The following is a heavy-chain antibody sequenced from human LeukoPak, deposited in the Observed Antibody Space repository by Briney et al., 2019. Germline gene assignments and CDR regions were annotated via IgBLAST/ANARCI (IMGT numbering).Heavy chain of an antibody. J-gene: IGHJ5*02. Sequence: GGSLRLSCAASGFTFSNAWMIWVRQAPGKGLEWVGRIRSITGGATTDYAAPVKGRFIISRDDSKNTLYLQMNSLETEDTALYYCARLYYYDSSGYHGVPYSWGQGTLVTVSS. V-gene: IGHV3-15*01. CDR1: GFTFSNAW. CDR2: IRSITGGATT. D-gene: IGHD3-22*01. CDR3: ARLYYYDSSGYHGVPYS.